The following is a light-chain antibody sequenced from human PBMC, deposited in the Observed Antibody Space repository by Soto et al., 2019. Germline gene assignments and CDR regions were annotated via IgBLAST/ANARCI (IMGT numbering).Light chain of an antibody. CDR1: QSVSSN. CDR3: QQRSNWPLT. V-gene: IGKV3-11*01. Sequence: EIVLTQSPATLSLSPGERATLSCRASQSVSSNLAWYQQKPGQAPRLLIYDASNRAAGIPARSSRSGSGTDSTLTISSLEPEDFAVYYCQQRSNWPLTFGGGTKVDIK. J-gene: IGKJ4*01. CDR2: DAS.